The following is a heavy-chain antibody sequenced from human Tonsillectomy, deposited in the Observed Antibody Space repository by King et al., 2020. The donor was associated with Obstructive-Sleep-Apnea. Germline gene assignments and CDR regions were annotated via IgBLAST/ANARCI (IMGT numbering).Heavy chain of an antibody. CDR3: TRLNDCDNTTCSGA. CDR1: GFTFSGSA. J-gene: IGHJ5*02. D-gene: IGHD2-2*01. V-gene: IGHV3-73*02. CDR2: IRSKSKNYAT. Sequence: VQLVESGGGLVQPGGSLKLSCAASGFTFSGSAMHWVRQASGKGLEWVGRIRSKSKNYATSYAASVKGRFTISRDDSKNTAYLQMNSLKTEDTAVDYCTRLNDCDNTTCSGAWGQGTLVTVSS.